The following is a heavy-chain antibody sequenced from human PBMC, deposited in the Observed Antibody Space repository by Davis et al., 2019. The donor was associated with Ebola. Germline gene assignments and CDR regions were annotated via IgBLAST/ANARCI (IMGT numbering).Heavy chain of an antibody. CDR1: GFTFSGYG. Sequence: GESLKISCAASGFTFSGYGMHWVRQAPGKGLEWVAVIWYDGSNKYYADSVKGRFTISRDNSKNTLYLQMNSLRAEDTAVYYCARPLGWEPDWYYYGMDVWGQGTTVTVSS. J-gene: IGHJ6*02. V-gene: IGHV3-33*01. CDR2: IWYDGSNK. D-gene: IGHD1-26*01. CDR3: ARPLGWEPDWYYYGMDV.